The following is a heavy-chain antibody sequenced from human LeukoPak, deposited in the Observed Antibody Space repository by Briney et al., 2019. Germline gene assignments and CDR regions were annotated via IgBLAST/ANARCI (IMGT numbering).Heavy chain of an antibody. CDR3: ARGGKATVVTM. J-gene: IGHJ4*02. Sequence: SETLSLTCTVSGGSIDGQYWSWIRQPPGKGLEWIGYIHSNGGTKYNPSLKSRVSMSVDTSKNQFSLKLTSVTAADTAVYYCARGGKATVVTMWGQGILVTVSS. CDR2: IHSNGGT. V-gene: IGHV4-59*11. CDR1: GGSIDGQY. D-gene: IGHD4-23*01.